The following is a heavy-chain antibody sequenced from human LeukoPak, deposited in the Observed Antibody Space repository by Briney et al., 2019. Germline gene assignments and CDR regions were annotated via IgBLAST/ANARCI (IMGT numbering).Heavy chain of an antibody. CDR2: IYYTGNT. CDR1: GGSISNYY. V-gene: IGHV4-59*01. J-gene: IGHJ3*02. CDR3: AREGIVATIGDAFDI. D-gene: IGHD5-12*01. Sequence: SETLSLTCTVSGGSISNYYWSWIRQPPGKGLEWIGYIYYTGNTNYNPSLKSRVTTSVDTSKNQFSLKLSSVTAADTAVHYCAREGIVATIGDAFDIWGQGTMVTVSS.